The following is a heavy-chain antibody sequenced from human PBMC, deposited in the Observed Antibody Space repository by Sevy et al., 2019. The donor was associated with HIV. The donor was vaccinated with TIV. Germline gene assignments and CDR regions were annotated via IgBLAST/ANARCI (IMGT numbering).Heavy chain of an antibody. CDR3: ANSRGRFDGSSWIYYYYGMDV. V-gene: IGHV3-30*18. CDR1: GFSFRNYG. J-gene: IGHJ6*02. D-gene: IGHD6-13*01. Sequence: GGSLRLSCAASGFSFRNYGMHWVRQAPGKGLEWVAVISNYGSDKEYADSVKGRFTISRDNSKDTVYLQINSLRPEDTAVYYCANSRGRFDGSSWIYYYYGMDVWGQGTTVTVSS. CDR2: ISNYGSDK.